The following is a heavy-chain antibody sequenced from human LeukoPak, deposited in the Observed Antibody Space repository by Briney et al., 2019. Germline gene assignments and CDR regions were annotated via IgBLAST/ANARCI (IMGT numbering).Heavy chain of an antibody. J-gene: IGHJ4*02. CDR3: AKSSDYYGSGSYLVASYFGDYFDY. D-gene: IGHD3-10*01. V-gene: IGHV3-30*18. CDR1: GFTFSSHG. CDR2: ISYDGSNK. Sequence: GGSLRLSCAASGFTFSSHGMHWVRQAPGKGLEWVAVISYDGSNKYYADSVKGRFTISRDNSKNTLYLQMNSLRAEDTAVYYCAKSSDYYGSGSYLVASYFGDYFDYWGQGTLVTVSS.